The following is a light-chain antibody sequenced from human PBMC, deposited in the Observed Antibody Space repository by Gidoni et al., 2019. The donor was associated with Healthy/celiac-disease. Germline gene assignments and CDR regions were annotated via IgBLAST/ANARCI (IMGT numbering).Light chain of an antibody. CDR2: DAS. J-gene: IGKJ4*01. V-gene: IGKV3-11*01. CDR3: QQRSNWPPLT. CDR1: QSVSSY. Sequence: EIVFTQSPATMSLSPGERATLSCRASQSVSSYLAWYQQKPGQAPRPLIYDASNRATGIPARFSGSGSGTDFTLTISSLEPEDFAVYYCQQRSNWPPLTFXGXTKVEIK.